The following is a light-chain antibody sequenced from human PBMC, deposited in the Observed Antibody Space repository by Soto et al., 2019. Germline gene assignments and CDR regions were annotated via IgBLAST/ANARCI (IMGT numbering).Light chain of an antibody. J-gene: IGKJ1*01. V-gene: IGKV3-20*01. Sequence: EIVMTQDTASLSVSPGERATLSCRASPGVSSDLAWYQQKPGHAPRLLIYGTSSRATGIPDRFSGSGSGTDFTLTISILEPEDFAEYCCQQYDRSPWTFGQGTKVDI. CDR2: GTS. CDR1: PGVSSD. CDR3: QQYDRSPWT.